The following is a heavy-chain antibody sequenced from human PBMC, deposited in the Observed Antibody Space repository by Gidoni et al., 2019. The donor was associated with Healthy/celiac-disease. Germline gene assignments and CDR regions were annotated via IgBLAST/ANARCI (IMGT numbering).Heavy chain of an antibody. CDR2: IRSKAYGGTT. J-gene: IGHJ6*02. V-gene: IGHV3-49*05. CDR1: GFTFGDYA. CDR3: TRDRAARSYYYYYYGMDV. Sequence: EVQLVVSGGGLVKPGRSLRLSCTASGFTFGDYAMSWFRQAPGKGREWVGFIRSKAYGGTTEYAASVKGRFTISRDDSKSIAYLQMNSLKTEDTAVYYCTRDRAARSYYYYYYGMDVWGQGTTVTVSS. D-gene: IGHD6-6*01.